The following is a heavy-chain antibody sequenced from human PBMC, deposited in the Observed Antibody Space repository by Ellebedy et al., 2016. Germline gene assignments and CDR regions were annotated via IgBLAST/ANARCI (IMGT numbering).Heavy chain of an antibody. J-gene: IGHJ4*02. Sequence: GGSLRLXCAASGFTFSSYSMNWVRQAPGKGLEWVSSISSSSSYIYYADSVKGRFTISRDNAKSSLYLQMNSLRAEDTAVYYCARDYYGDYVVDYWGQGTLVTVSP. D-gene: IGHD4-17*01. CDR3: ARDYYGDYVVDY. V-gene: IGHV3-21*01. CDR1: GFTFSSYS. CDR2: ISSSSSYI.